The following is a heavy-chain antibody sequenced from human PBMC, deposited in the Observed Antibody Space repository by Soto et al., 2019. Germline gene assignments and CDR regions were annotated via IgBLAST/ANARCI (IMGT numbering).Heavy chain of an antibody. CDR3: ARGPIGGAIAVARY. J-gene: IGHJ4*02. CDR1: GYTFTGYY. D-gene: IGHD6-19*01. V-gene: IGHV1-2*02. CDR2: INPNSGGT. Sequence: ASVKVSCKASGYTFTGYYMHWVRQAPGQGLEWMGWINPNSGGTNYAQKFQGRVTMTRDTPISTAYMELSRLRSDDTAVYYCARGPIGGAIAVARYWGQGTLVTVSS.